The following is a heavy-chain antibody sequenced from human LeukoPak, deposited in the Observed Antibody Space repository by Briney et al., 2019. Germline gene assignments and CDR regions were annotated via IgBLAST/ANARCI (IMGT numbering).Heavy chain of an antibody. CDR3: ARMGCGGGNCRFDY. D-gene: IGHD2-15*01. V-gene: IGHV4-31*01. CDR2: ICYSGST. Sequence: SETLSLTCTVSGGSISSGGYYWSWTRQHPGKGLEWIAYICYSGSTYYNPSLKSPVTISVDTSKNQFSLKLTSVTAADTAVYYCARMGCGGGNCRFDYWGQGTLVTVSS. CDR1: GGSISSGGYY. J-gene: IGHJ4*02.